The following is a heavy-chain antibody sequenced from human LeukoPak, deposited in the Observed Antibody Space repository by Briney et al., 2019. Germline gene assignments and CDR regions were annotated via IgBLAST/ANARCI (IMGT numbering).Heavy chain of an antibody. D-gene: IGHD2-21*01. V-gene: IGHV4-61*02. CDR2: IYRSGST. CDR1: GHSISSSSDY. Sequence: SETLSLTCTVSGHSISSSSDYWSWIPQPGGKGLGWIGRIYRSGSTNYYYNPSPKSRVTMSVDTSKNQFSLKLSSVTAADTAVYYCGRDPNSALWGQGTLVTVSS. J-gene: IGHJ4*02. CDR3: GRDPNSAL.